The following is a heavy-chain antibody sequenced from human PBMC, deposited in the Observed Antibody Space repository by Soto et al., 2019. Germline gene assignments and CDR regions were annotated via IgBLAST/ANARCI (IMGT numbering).Heavy chain of an antibody. Sequence: QITLKESGPTLVKPTQTLTLTCTFSGFSLSTSGVGVGWIRQPPGKALEWLALIYWDDDKRYSPSLKSRLTIPKDTSKNPVVLTMTNMDPVDTATYYCAHTGYNWNDVAYWGQGTLVTVSS. CDR1: GFSLSTSGVG. CDR3: AHTGYNWNDVAY. V-gene: IGHV2-5*02. CDR2: IYWDDDK. D-gene: IGHD1-20*01. J-gene: IGHJ4*02.